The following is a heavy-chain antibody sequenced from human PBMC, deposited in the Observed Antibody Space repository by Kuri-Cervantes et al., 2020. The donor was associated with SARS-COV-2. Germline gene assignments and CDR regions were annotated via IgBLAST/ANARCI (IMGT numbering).Heavy chain of an antibody. V-gene: IGHV4-61*01. J-gene: IGHJ4*02. Sequence: GSLRLSCTVSGGSVSSGSYYWSWIRQPPGKGLEWIGYIYYSGSTNYNPSLKSRVTISGDTSKDQFSLKLSSVTAADTAVYYCAGIYCSGGSCRGDDYWGQGSLVTVSS. CDR1: GGSVSSGSYY. D-gene: IGHD2-15*01. CDR2: IYYSGST. CDR3: AGIYCSGGSCRGDDY.